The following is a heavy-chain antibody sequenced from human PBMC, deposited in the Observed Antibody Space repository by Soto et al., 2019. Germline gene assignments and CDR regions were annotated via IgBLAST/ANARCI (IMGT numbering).Heavy chain of an antibody. J-gene: IGHJ4*02. CDR1: GLTFSTYA. CDR3: VKASGSYYYEY. CDR2: ISSNGDST. Sequence: GGSLRLSCSASGLTFSTYAMHWVRQAPGKGLEYVSAISSNGDSTFYADSVKGRFTISRDNSKNTLYLQMSSLRAEDTAVYYCVKASGSYYYEYWGQGTLVTVSS. D-gene: IGHD1-26*01. V-gene: IGHV3-64D*08.